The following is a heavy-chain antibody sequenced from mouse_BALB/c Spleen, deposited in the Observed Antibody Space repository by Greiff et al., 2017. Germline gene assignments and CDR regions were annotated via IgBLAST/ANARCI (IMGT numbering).Heavy chain of an antibody. CDR1: GYAFTNYL. CDR2: INPGSGGT. V-gene: IGHV1-54*01. Sequence: QVQLKESGAELVRPGTSVKVSCKASGYAFTNYLIEWVKQRPGQGLEWIGVINPGSGGTNYNEKFKGKATLTADKSSSTAYMQLSSLTSDDSAVYFCARRPVNYEAWFAYWGQGTLVTVSA. CDR3: ARRPVNYEAWFAY. J-gene: IGHJ3*01. D-gene: IGHD2-1*01.